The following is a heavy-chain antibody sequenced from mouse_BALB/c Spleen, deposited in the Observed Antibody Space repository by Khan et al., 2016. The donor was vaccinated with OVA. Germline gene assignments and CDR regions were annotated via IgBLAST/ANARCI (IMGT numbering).Heavy chain of an antibody. J-gene: IGHJ4*01. CDR2: IWGGGGT. CDR1: GFSLSRYN. CDR3: ARAYYRYDGYYAMDY. V-gene: IGHV2-6-4*01. Sequence: QVQLKESGPGLVAPSQSLSITCTVSGFSLSRYNIHWVRQPPGKGLEWLGMIWGGGGTDYNSNLKSRLSISKDNSKSQVFLKLNSLQTYDTAMYYCARAYYRYDGYYAMDYWGQGTSVTVSS. D-gene: IGHD2-14*01.